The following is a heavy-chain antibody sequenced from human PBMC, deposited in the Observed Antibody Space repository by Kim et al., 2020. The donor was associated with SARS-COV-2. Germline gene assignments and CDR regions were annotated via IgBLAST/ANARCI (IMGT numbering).Heavy chain of an antibody. CDR3: AREALTTVTTGLWGVNDY. CDR1: GGSISSGGYY. D-gene: IGHD4-4*01. V-gene: IGHV4-31*03. CDR2: IYYSGST. Sequence: SETLSLTCTVSGGSISSGGYYWSWIRQHPGKGLEWIGYIYYSGSTYYNPSLKSRVTISVDTSKNQFSLKLSSVTAADTAVYYCAREALTTVTTGLWGVNDYWGQGTLVTVSS. J-gene: IGHJ4*02.